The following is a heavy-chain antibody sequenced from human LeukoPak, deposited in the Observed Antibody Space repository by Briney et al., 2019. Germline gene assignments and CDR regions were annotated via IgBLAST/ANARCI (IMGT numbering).Heavy chain of an antibody. J-gene: IGHJ5*02. CDR1: GGSISSSSYY. CDR3: ARGLIVVVPAARGYWFDP. D-gene: IGHD2-2*01. CDR2: IYYSGST. Sequence: PSETLSLTCTVSGGSISSSSYYWGWIRQPPGKGLEWIGSIYYSGSTYYNPSLKSRVTISVDTSKNQFSLKLSSVTAADTAVYYCARGLIVVVPAARGYWFDPWGQGTLVAVSS. V-gene: IGHV4-39*07.